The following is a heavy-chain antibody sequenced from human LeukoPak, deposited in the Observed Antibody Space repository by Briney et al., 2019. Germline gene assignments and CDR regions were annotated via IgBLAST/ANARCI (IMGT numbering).Heavy chain of an antibody. CDR3: ARLNSGSYYDVEGYYFDY. Sequence: ASVKVSCKASGYTFTSYYMHWVRQAPGQGLEWMGIINPSGGSTSYAQKFQGRVTMTRDMSTSTVYMELSSLRSEDTAVYYRARLNSGSYYDVEGYYFDYWGQGTLVTVSS. CDR1: GYTFTSYY. V-gene: IGHV1-46*01. D-gene: IGHD1-26*01. CDR2: INPSGGST. J-gene: IGHJ4*02.